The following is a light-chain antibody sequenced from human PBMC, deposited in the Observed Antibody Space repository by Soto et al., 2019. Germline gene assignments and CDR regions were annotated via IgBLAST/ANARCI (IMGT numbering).Light chain of an antibody. J-gene: IGLJ3*02. CDR1: SGHRSYA. V-gene: IGLV4-69*01. Sequence: QAVVTQSPSASASLGASVRLTCTLSSGHRSYAIAWHQQQPEKGPRYLMKLNSDGSHTKGDGIPDRFSGSSSGAERYLTISSLQSEDEADYYCQTWGTGIPVFGGGTKVTVL. CDR3: QTWGTGIPV. CDR2: LNSDGSH.